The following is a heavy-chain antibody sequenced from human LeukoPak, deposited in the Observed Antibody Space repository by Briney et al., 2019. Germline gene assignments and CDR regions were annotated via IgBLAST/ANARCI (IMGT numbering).Heavy chain of an antibody. J-gene: IGHJ4*02. Sequence: ASVKVSCKASGYTFTGYYINWVRQAPGQAPEWVGWVNPNTGGTRYAQKFQGRVTMTRDTSITTTFMELRGLTFDDTAVFYCVREAGPLDWGQGTLVTVSS. CDR1: GYTFTGYY. V-gene: IGHV1-2*02. CDR3: VREAGPLD. CDR2: VNPNTGGT.